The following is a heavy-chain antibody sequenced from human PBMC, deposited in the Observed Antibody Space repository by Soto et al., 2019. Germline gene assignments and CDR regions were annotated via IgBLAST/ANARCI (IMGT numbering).Heavy chain of an antibody. CDR1: GYAFTTYG. CDR2: ISAHNGNT. V-gene: IGHV1-18*01. CDR3: ARGRYVDY. J-gene: IGHJ4*02. D-gene: IGHD1-1*01. Sequence: QVHLVQSGAEVKKPGASVKVSCKGSGYAFTTYGITWVRQAPGQGLEWMGWISAHNGNTNYAQKLQGRVTVTRDTSTSPAYMELRSLRSDVTAVYYCARGRYVDYWGQGALVSVSS.